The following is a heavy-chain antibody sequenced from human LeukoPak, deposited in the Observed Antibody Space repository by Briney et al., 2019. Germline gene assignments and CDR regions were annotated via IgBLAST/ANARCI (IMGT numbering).Heavy chain of an antibody. J-gene: IGHJ5*02. Sequence: GGSLRLSCAASGFTVSSNYMSWVRQAPGKGLEWVSYISNSIDYTNYADSVKGRFTISRDNAKNSLYLQMNSLRAEDTAVYYCARVSSGGSSWYWFDPWGQGTLVTVSS. V-gene: IGHV3-11*06. CDR1: GFTVSSNY. CDR3: ARVSSGGSSWYWFDP. CDR2: ISNSIDYT. D-gene: IGHD6-13*01.